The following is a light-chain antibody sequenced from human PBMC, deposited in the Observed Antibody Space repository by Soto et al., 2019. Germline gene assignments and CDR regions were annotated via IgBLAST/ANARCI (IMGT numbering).Light chain of an antibody. CDR3: QHFHTYYT. CDR2: DAS. CDR1: QNINTL. Sequence: DIEMTQSPSTLSASVGDRVTITCRASQNINTLLAWYQQKPGRAPKLLMYDASTLERGVPSRFIGSGFGTEFTLTSSSLQPDDFATYFCQHFHTYYTFGQGTNLHMK. V-gene: IGKV1-5*01. J-gene: IGKJ2*01.